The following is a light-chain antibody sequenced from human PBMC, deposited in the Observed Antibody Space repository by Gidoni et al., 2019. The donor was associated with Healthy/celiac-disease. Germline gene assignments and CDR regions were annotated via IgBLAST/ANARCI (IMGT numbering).Light chain of an antibody. Sequence: AIQLTQSPSSLSASVGDRVTITCRASQGISRALAWYQQKPGKAPKLLIYDASSLESGVPSRFSGSGSGTDFTLTISSLQPEDFATYYCQQFNSYPPSITFGQGTRLEIK. CDR1: QGISRA. CDR3: QQFNSYPPSIT. V-gene: IGKV1-13*02. J-gene: IGKJ5*01. CDR2: DAS.